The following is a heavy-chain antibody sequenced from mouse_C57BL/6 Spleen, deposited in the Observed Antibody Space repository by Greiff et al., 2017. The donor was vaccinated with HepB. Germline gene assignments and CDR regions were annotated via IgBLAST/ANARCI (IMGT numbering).Heavy chain of an antibody. CDR3: ARNDYDEGWFAY. V-gene: IGHV3-1*01. D-gene: IGHD2-4*01. CDR1: GYSITSGYD. Sequence: ESGPGMVKPSQSLSLTCTVTGYSITSGYDWHWIRHFPGNKLEWMGYISYSGSTNYNPSLKSRISITHDTSKNHFFLKLNSVTTEDTATYYCARNDYDEGWFAYWGQGTLVTVSA. J-gene: IGHJ3*01. CDR2: ISYSGST.